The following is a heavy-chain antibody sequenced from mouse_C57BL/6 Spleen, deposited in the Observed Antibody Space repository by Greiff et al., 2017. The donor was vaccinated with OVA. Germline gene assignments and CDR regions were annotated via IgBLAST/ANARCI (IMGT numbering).Heavy chain of an antibody. CDR2: ISSGGSYT. V-gene: IGHV5-6*02. J-gene: IGHJ4*01. Sequence: EVKVVESGGDLVKPGGSLKLSCAASGFTFSSYGMSWVRQTPDKRLEWVATISSGGSYTYYPDSVKGRFTISRDNAKNTLYLQMSSLKSEDTAMYYCARRTPYAMDYWGQGTSVTVSS. CDR3: ARRTPYAMDY. CDR1: GFTFSSYG.